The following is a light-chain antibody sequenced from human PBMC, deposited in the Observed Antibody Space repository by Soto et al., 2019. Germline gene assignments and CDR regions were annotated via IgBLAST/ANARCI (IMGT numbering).Light chain of an antibody. CDR2: SAS. CDR3: QQGHYWPFN. V-gene: IGKV3-15*01. CDR1: QSISTE. Sequence: EIVMTQSPATLSVSPGERATLSCRASQSISTELAWYQQKPGQPPRLLIYSASSRATGVPARFTGSGSGSGFTSTNSGLQSEDFAVYYCQQGHYWPFNFGQGTRLEI. J-gene: IGKJ2*01.